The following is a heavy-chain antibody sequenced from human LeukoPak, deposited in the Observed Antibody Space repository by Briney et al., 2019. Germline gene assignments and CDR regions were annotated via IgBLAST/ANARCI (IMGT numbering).Heavy chain of an antibody. V-gene: IGHV3-11*01. CDR3: ANMQWMYYFDY. J-gene: IGHJ4*02. Sequence: GGSLRLSCAASGFTFSDYYMSWIRQAPGKGLEWVSHITSSGSTIYFSDSVKGRFTISRDNAKNSLYLQMNSLRAEDTAVYYCANMQWMYYFDYWGQGTLVTVSS. CDR1: GFTFSDYY. D-gene: IGHD6-19*01. CDR2: ITSSGSTI.